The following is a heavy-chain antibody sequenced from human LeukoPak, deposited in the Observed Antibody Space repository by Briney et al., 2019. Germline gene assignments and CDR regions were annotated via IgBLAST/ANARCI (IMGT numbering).Heavy chain of an antibody. CDR1: GFTFSSYW. J-gene: IGHJ4*02. V-gene: IGHV3-74*01. CDR3: ARAIGGNDDY. Sequence: GGSLRLSCAASGFTFSSYWMHWVRQAPGKGLVWVSRMNSDGSGTNYADSVRGRFTISRDNAKNTLYLQMNSLRAEDTAVYYCARAIGGNDDYWGQGTLVTVSS. D-gene: IGHD3-16*01. CDR2: MNSDGSGT.